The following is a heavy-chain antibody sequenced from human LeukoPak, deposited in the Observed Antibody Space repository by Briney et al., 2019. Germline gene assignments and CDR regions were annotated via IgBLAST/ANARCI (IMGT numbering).Heavy chain of an antibody. D-gene: IGHD3-10*01. J-gene: IGHJ4*02. CDR1: GFTFNNYA. CDR2: ISGSGGST. Sequence: PGGSLRLSCAASGFTFNNYAMSWVRQAPGKGLEWVSAISGSGGSTYYADSVKGRFTISRDNSKNTMYLQTNSLRAEDMAVYYCAKETASDFGGAVDYWGQGTLVTVSS. CDR3: AKETASDFGGAVDY. V-gene: IGHV3-23*01.